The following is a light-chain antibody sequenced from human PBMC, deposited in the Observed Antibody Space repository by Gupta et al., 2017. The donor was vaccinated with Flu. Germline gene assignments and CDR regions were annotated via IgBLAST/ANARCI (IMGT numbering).Light chain of an antibody. CDR2: EVS. V-gene: IGLV2-14*01. Sequence: QSALTQPASVSGSPGQSISISCTGTSTDIGTYNFVSWYIQHPGKPTNLLFFEVSKRPAVISVCFSGSKSGNTASLSISGLQGEDEGDYYCSSYRSGAFRVFGTGTTVT. CDR3: SSYRSGAFRV. CDR1: STDIGTYNF. J-gene: IGLJ1*01.